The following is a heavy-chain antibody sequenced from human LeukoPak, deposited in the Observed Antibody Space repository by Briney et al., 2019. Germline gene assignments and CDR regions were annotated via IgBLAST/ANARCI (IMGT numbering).Heavy chain of an antibody. CDR1: GGTFSSYA. D-gene: IGHD3-10*01. CDR2: IIPIFGTA. CDR3: ARIYGSGSPR. V-gene: IGHV1-69*05. Sequence: SVKVSCKASGGTFSSYAISWVRQAPGQGREWMGGIIPIFGTANYAQKFQGRVTITTDESTSTAYMELSSLRSEDTAVYYCARIYGSGSPRWGQGTLVTVSS. J-gene: IGHJ4*02.